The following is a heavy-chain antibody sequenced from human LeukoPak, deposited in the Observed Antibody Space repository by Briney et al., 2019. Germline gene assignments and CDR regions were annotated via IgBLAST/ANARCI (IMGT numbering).Heavy chain of an antibody. CDR1: GGSISSYY. CDR2: IYYSGST. J-gene: IGHJ4*02. CDR3: ARVSLLWFGELEAFDY. V-gene: IGHV4-59*01. D-gene: IGHD3-10*01. Sequence: PSETLSLTCTVSGGSISSYYWSWIRQPPGKGLEWIGYIYYSGSTNYNPSLKSRVTISVDTSKNQFSLKLSSVTAADTAVYYCARVSLLWFGELEAFDYWGQGTLVTVSS.